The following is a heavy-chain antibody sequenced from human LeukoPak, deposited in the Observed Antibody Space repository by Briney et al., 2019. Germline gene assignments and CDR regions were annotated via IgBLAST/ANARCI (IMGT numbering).Heavy chain of an antibody. CDR3: VRDSRPPDSIHFWSVNLFDP. J-gene: IGHJ5*02. Sequence: GGSLRLSCAASGFAFNTYTIHWVRQAPGKGLEWVAVIPYDGGNDYYADSVKGRFTISRDNSKNTLYLQMNSLRPEDTAVYYCVRDSRPPDSIHFWSVNLFDPWGQGTLVTVSS. D-gene: IGHD3-3*02. CDR2: IPYDGGND. CDR1: GFAFNTYT. V-gene: IGHV3-30*04.